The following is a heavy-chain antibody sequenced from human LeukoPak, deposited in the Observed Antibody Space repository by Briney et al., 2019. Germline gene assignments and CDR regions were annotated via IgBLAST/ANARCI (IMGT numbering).Heavy chain of an antibody. D-gene: IGHD6-13*01. CDR3: ARLGYSSSWPSRTYYYYYYMDV. V-gene: IGHV5-51*01. CDR1: GYSFTSYW. Sequence: GESLKISCKGSGYSFTSYWIGWVRQMPGKGLEWMGIIYPGDSDTRYSPSFQGQVTISADKSISTAYLQWSSLKASDTAMCYCARLGYSSSWPSRTYYYYYYMDVWGKGTTVTVSS. CDR2: IYPGDSDT. J-gene: IGHJ6*03.